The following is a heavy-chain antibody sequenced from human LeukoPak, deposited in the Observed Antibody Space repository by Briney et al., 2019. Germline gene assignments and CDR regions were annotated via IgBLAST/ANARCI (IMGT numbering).Heavy chain of an antibody. J-gene: IGHJ4*02. V-gene: IGHV3-7*01. D-gene: IGHD3-9*01. CDR3: ARHRYFYFDL. CDR1: RFTFSLHY. Sequence: GGSLRLSCAASRFTFSLHYMGWVRQTPGKGLEWVANIKEDGSDTFYVDSVKGRFTISRDNAKNSVYLQMNILRAEDTAVYYCARHRYFYFDLWGQGTLVNVSS. CDR2: IKEDGSDT.